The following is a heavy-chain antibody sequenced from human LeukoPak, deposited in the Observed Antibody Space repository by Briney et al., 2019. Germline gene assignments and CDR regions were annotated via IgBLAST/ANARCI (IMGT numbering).Heavy chain of an antibody. J-gene: IGHJ5*02. CDR3: AKDPRSGITTIAKNSLP. D-gene: IGHD3-22*01. CDR1: GFTFSSYA. V-gene: IGHV3-23*01. Sequence: GGSLRLSCAASGFTFSSYAMSWVRQAPGKGLEWVSAISGSGGSTYYADSVKGRCTISRDNSKNTLYLQMNRLRAEDTAVYYCAKDPRSGITTIAKNSLPWGQGTLVTVSS. CDR2: ISGSGGST.